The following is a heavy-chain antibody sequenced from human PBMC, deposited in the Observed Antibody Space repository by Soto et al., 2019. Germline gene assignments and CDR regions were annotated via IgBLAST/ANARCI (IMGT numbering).Heavy chain of an antibody. CDR1: GGSICSSSYS. CDR2: IYYSGST. CDR3: ARPYYYYYGMDV. Sequence: PSETLSLSCTVSGGSICSSSYSWGWIRQPPGKGLEWIGSIYYSGSTYYNPSLKSRVTISVDTSKNQFSLKLSSVTAADTAVYYCARPYYYYYGMDVWGQGTTVIVSS. J-gene: IGHJ6*02. V-gene: IGHV4-39*01.